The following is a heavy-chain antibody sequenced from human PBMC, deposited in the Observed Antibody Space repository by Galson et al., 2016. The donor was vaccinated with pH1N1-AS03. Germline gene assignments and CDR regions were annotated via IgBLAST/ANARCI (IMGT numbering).Heavy chain of an antibody. CDR2: ISYDTARE. CDR3: VRTTGFSSTGYPFHQ. CDR1: GFIFSDYA. J-gene: IGHJ4*02. D-gene: IGHD6-13*01. V-gene: IGHV3-30-3*01. Sequence: SLRLSCAASGFIFSDYAMHWVRQAPGKGLEWVAFISYDTAREQYADSVKGRFTISKDRPRNMLYLEMNNLRVEDTAVYYCVRTTGFSSTGYPFHQWGQGTLVGVSA.